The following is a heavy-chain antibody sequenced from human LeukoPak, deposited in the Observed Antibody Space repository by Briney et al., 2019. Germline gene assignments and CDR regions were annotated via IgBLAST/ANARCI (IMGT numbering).Heavy chain of an antibody. V-gene: IGHV4-4*07. CDR3: AREGHIVVVTGYNWFDP. CDR1: GGSISSYY. Sequence: SETLSLTCTVSGGSISSYYWSWIRQPAGKGLEWIGRIYTSGSTYYNPSLKSRVTISVDTSKNQFSLKLSSVTAADTAVYYCAREGHIVVVTGYNWFDPWGQGTLVTVSS. J-gene: IGHJ5*02. D-gene: IGHD2-21*02. CDR2: IYTSGST.